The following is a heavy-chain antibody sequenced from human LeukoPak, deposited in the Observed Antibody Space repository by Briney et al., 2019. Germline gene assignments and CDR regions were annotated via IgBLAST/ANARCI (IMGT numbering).Heavy chain of an antibody. CDR3: ARDGEMGATRY. J-gene: IGHJ4*02. CDR2: IIPIFGTA. Sequence: GSSVKVSCKASGGTFSSYAISWVRQAPGQGLEWMGRIIPIFGTANYAQEFQGRVTITTDESTSTAYMELSSLRSEDTAVYYCARDGEMGATRYWGQGTLVTVSS. V-gene: IGHV1-69*05. CDR1: GGTFSSYA. D-gene: IGHD1-26*01.